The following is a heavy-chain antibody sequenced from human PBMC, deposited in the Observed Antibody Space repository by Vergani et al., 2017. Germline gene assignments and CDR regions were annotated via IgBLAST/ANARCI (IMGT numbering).Heavy chain of an antibody. CDR1: GFTFCNYW. CDR3: AGPQGTSAYYYGGFDY. CDR2: ISSDGGST. V-gene: IGHV3-23*01. J-gene: IGHJ4*02. Sequence: EVHLLESGGGLVQSGGSLRLSCAASGFTFCNYWMDWVRQAPGKGLEWVSTISSDGGSTYYADSVKGRFTISRDNSKNTLSLQMNSLTAEDTAIYYCAGPQGTSAYYYGGFDYWGQGILVTVSS. D-gene: IGHD3-22*01.